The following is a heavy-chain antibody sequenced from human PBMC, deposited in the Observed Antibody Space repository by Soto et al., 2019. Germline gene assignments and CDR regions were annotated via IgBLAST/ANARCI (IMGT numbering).Heavy chain of an antibody. CDR1: GGTFSSYA. CDR3: ARTSIVGATDYYYGMDV. Sequence: QVQLVQSGAEVKKPGSSVKVSCKASGGTFSSYAISWVRQAPGQGLEWMGGIIPIFGTANYAQKFQGRVTITADESTSTAYRELSSLRSEDTAVYYCARTSIVGATDYYYGMDVWGQGTTVTVSS. V-gene: IGHV1-69*12. CDR2: IIPIFGTA. D-gene: IGHD1-26*01. J-gene: IGHJ6*02.